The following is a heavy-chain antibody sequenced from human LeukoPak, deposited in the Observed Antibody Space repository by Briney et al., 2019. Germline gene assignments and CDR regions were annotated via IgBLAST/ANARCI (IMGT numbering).Heavy chain of an antibody. V-gene: IGHV3-74*01. CDR2: ISGDGSVT. CDR3: ARYSSSSGGASYYLDY. CDR1: GFTLRNYW. D-gene: IGHD6-6*01. J-gene: IGHJ4*01. Sequence: PGGSLRLSCTASGFTLRNYWMHWVRQVPGKRLVWVSRISGDGSVTNYADSVQGRFTISRDNAKNILYLQINSLRSEDTAIYYCARYSSSSGGASYYLDYWGHGILVTVSS.